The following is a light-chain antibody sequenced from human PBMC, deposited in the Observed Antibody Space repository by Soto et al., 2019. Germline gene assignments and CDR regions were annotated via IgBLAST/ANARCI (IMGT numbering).Light chain of an antibody. CDR3: QQYNDWPPRLT. CDR1: QSVNSN. CDR2: GTS. Sequence: ELVLTQSPGTLSLSPGDSATLSCRASQSVNSNLAWYQQKAGQAPRLLIYGTSTRATGIPARFSGSGSGTDFTLNISSLQFDDFAVYYCQQYNDWPPRLTCGGGTKVDIK. J-gene: IGKJ4*01. V-gene: IGKV3-15*01.